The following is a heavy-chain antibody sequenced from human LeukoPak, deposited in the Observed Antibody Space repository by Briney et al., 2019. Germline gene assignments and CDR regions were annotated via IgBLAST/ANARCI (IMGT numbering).Heavy chain of an antibody. CDR1: GYTFSHYG. CDR3: ARALWSGHYYLDY. CDR2: ISAYNGNT. J-gene: IGHJ4*02. D-gene: IGHD3-3*01. V-gene: IGHV1-18*01. Sequence: ASVRVSCKTSGYTFSHYGFSWVRQAPGQGLEWMGWISAYNGNTEYAQKFQGRVTLTTDTSTDTAYMEVRSLTSADTAVYFCARALWSGHYYLDYWGQGTLVTVPS.